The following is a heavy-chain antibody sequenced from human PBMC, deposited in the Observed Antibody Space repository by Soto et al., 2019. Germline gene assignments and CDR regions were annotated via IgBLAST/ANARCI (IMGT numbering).Heavy chain of an antibody. CDR3: ARGAGKQLANRNAFDT. J-gene: IGHJ3*02. V-gene: IGHV1-3*01. Sequence: ASVKVSCKASGYTFTSYAMHWVRQAPGQRLEWMGWINAGNGNTKYSQKFQGRVTITRDTSASTAYMELSSLRSEDTAVYYCARGAGKQLANRNAFDTWGQGTIVTDS. CDR2: INAGNGNT. CDR1: GYTFTSYA. D-gene: IGHD6-13*01.